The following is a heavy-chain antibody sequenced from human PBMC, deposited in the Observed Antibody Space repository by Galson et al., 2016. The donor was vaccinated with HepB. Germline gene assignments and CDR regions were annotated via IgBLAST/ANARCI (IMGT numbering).Heavy chain of an antibody. CDR1: GFTFASYG. J-gene: IGHJ6*04. CDR2: ITSSGGDI. V-gene: IGHV3-48*03. D-gene: IGHD2/OR15-2a*01. Sequence: SLRLSCAASGFTFASYGMHWVRQGPGKGLEWVSYITSSGGDIYYTDSVKGRFTISRDNAKNSLYLQMNSLSAEDTAVYYCARDIYGPTYSYYYGLDVWGEGTTVTVSA. CDR3: ARDIYGPTYSYYYGLDV.